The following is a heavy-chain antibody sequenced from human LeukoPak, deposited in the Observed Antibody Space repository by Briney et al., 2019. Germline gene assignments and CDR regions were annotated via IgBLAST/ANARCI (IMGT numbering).Heavy chain of an antibody. V-gene: IGHV1-46*01. CDR3: ARDSAQANYYYGMDV. J-gene: IGHJ6*02. D-gene: IGHD6-6*01. CDR1: GYTFTSYY. CDR2: INPSGGST. Sequence: ASVKVSCKAPGYTFTSYYMHWVRQAPGQGLEWMGIINPSGGSTSYAQKFQGRVTMTRDTSTSTVYMELSSLRSEDTAVYYCARDSAQANYYYGMDVWGQGTTVTVSS.